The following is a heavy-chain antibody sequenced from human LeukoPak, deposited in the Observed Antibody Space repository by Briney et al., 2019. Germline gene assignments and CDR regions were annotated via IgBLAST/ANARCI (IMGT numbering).Heavy chain of an antibody. D-gene: IGHD2-21*01. J-gene: IGHJ4*02. Sequence: GGSLRLSCAASGLTFSSYAMSWVRQCPGKGLEWVSGISGSGTNTYYADSVKGRFTISRDNSKNTLYLQMNNLRAEDTAVYYCATERGDSPDYWGQGTLVTVSS. V-gene: IGHV3-23*01. CDR2: ISGSGTNT. CDR1: GLTFSSYA. CDR3: ATERGDSPDY.